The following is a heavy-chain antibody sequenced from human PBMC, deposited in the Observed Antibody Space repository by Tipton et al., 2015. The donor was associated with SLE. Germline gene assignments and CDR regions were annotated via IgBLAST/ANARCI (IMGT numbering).Heavy chain of an antibody. CDR3: TRGAGTRHYYAMDV. CDR1: GFTFSTYS. Sequence: GSLRLSCAASGFTFSTYSMNWVRQAPGKGLEWVSSISSSGTYIHYADSVTGRFTISRDNAANSLSLQMNSLRAEDTALYYCTRGAGTRHYYAMDVWGSGTPVTVSS. D-gene: IGHD1-7*01. V-gene: IGHV3-21*01. CDR2: ISSSGTYI. J-gene: IGHJ6*04.